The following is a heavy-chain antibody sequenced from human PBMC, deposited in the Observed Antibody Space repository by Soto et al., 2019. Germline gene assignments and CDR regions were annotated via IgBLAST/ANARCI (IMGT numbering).Heavy chain of an antibody. V-gene: IGHV3-33*08. CDR1: GFTFSSYS. J-gene: IGHJ4*02. CDR3: AREGAYSAFDY. Sequence: PGGSLRLSCAASGFTFSSYSMNWVRQAPGKGLEWVALVYYDGTNKYYADSVKGRFTISRDNSKNRLYLQMTSLRAEDTAVYFCAREGAYSAFDYWGQGTLVTVSS. CDR2: VYYDGTNK. D-gene: IGHD1-26*01.